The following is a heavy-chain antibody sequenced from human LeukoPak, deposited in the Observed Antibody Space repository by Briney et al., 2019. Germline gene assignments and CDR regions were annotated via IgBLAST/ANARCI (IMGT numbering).Heavy chain of an antibody. V-gene: IGHV1-18*01. CDR2: ISTYNGYS. CDR1: GYTFTSSG. Sequence: VASVKVSCKTSGYTFTSSGITWVRQAPGQGLEWMGWISTYNGYSKYAQNLQGRVTMTADTSTTTAYMELSSLRFDDTAVYYCAKNSSGGYSDYWGQGTLVTVSS. D-gene: IGHD6-19*01. CDR3: AKNSSGGYSDY. J-gene: IGHJ4*02.